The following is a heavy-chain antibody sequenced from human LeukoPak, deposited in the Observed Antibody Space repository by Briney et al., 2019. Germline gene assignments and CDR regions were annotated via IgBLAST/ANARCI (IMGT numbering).Heavy chain of an antibody. Sequence: SETLSPTCAVYGGSFSGYYWSWIRQPPGKGLEWIGEINHSGSTNYNPSLKSRVTISVDASKNQFSLKLSSVTAADTAVYYCARVRRPYCSSTSCYGRGWFDPWGQGTLVTVSS. CDR3: ARVRRPYCSSTSCYGRGWFDP. D-gene: IGHD2-2*01. V-gene: IGHV4-34*01. CDR1: GGSFSGYY. CDR2: INHSGST. J-gene: IGHJ5*02.